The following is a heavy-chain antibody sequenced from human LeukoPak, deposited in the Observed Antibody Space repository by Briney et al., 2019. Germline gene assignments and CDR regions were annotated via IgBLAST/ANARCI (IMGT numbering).Heavy chain of an antibody. V-gene: IGHV3-23*01. D-gene: IGHD7-27*01. CDR3: AAIGSRANWGFDY. Sequence: GGSLRLSCAASRFSFSSHVMSWVRQAPGKGLEWVSAISGSGGSTYYADSVKGRFTISRDNSKNTLYLQINSLRAEDTAVYYCAAIGSRANWGFDYWGQGTLVTVSS. CDR1: RFSFSSHV. CDR2: ISGSGGST. J-gene: IGHJ4*02.